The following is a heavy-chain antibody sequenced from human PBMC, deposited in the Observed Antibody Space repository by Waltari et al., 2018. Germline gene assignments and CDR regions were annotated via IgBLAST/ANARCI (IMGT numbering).Heavy chain of an antibody. J-gene: IGHJ6*02. CDR2: IYHSGST. Sequence: QLQLQESGSGLVKPSQPLSLTSAVSGGSISSGGYSWSWFRQPPGKGLEWMGYIYHSGSTYYSPSLKSRVTISVDRSKNQFSLKLSSVTAADTAVYYCARGGATVTTYYYGMDVWGQGTTVTVSS. CDR1: GGSISSGGYS. CDR3: ARGGATVTTYYYGMDV. D-gene: IGHD4-17*01. V-gene: IGHV4-30-2*01.